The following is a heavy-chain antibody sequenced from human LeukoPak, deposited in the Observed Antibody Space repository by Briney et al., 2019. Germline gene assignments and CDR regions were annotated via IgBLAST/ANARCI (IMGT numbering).Heavy chain of an antibody. V-gene: IGHV1-2*02. J-gene: IGHJ6*02. Sequence: ASVKVSCKASGYTFTGYYMHWVRQAPGQGLEWMGWINPNSGGTNYAQKFQGRVTMTRDTSISTAYMELSRLRSDDTAAYYCASLRDYYYYGMDVWGQGTTVTVSS. CDR2: INPNSGGT. CDR1: GYTFTGYY. CDR3: ASLRDYYYYGMDV.